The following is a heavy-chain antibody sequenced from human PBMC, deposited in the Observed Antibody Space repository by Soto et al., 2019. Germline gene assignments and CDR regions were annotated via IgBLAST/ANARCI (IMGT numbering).Heavy chain of an antibody. CDR1: GYTFTSYD. V-gene: IGHV1-8*01. J-gene: IGHJ6*02. Sequence: GASVKVSCKASGYTFTSYDINWVRQATGQGLEWMGWMDPNSGNTGYAQKFQGRVTMTRNTSISTAYMELSSLRSEDTAVYYCARVRIITFGFWSGYPYYYYYGMDVWGQGTTVTVSS. D-gene: IGHD3-3*01. CDR2: MDPNSGNT. CDR3: ARVRIITFGFWSGYPYYYYYGMDV.